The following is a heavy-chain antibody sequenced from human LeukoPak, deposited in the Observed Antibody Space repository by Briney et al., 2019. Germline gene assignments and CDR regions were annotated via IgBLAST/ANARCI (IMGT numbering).Heavy chain of an antibody. V-gene: IGHV3-23*01. D-gene: IGHD6-19*01. CDR3: ARESGGWYGLGAWFDP. Sequence: PGGSLRLSCVASGFTLRSYVMNWVRQTPGKGLEWVSSISGSGDSTFYADSVKGRFSISRDNSKNTLYLQMNSLRAEDTAVYYCARESGGWYGLGAWFDPWGQGTLVTVSS. J-gene: IGHJ5*02. CDR1: GFTLRSYV. CDR2: ISGSGDST.